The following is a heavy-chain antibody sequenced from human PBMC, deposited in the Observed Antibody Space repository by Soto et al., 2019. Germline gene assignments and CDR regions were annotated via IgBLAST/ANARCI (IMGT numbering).Heavy chain of an antibody. Sequence: GGSLRLSCAASGFTVSSNYMNWVRQAPGRGLEWVSIIYSGGRAYYADSVKGRFTISRDNSKNTLYLQMNRLSAEDTAVYYCARGMDIVIRGGSNGMDVWGQGTTVTVSS. V-gene: IGHV3-53*01. CDR2: IYSGGRA. J-gene: IGHJ6*02. D-gene: IGHD5-12*01. CDR1: GFTVSSNY. CDR3: ARGMDIVIRGGSNGMDV.